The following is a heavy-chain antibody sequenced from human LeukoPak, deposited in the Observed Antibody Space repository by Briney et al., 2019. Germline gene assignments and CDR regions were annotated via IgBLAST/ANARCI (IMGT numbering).Heavy chain of an antibody. CDR3: ASPYYYGSGSYVDY. CDR2: ISYDGSNK. Sequence: GGSLRLSCAASGFTFSSYAMQWVRQAPGKGLEWVAVISYDGSNKYYADSVKGRFTISRDNSKNTLYLQMNSLRAEDTAVYYCASPYYYGSGSYVDYWGQGTLVTVSS. D-gene: IGHD3-10*01. CDR1: GFTFSSYA. J-gene: IGHJ4*02. V-gene: IGHV3-30*04.